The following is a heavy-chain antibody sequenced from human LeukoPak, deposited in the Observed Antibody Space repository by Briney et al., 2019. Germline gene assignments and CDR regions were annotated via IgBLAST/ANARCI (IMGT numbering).Heavy chain of an antibody. D-gene: IGHD3-10*01. Sequence: GGSLRLSCTASGFTFGDYALIWVRQAPGKGLEWVSAISGSGGSTYYADSVKGRFTISRDNSKNTLYLQMNSLRAEDTAVYYCAKDSGYYYGSGSYYTYWGQGTLVTVSS. CDR3: AKDSGYYYGSGSYYTY. J-gene: IGHJ4*02. CDR1: GFTFGDYA. V-gene: IGHV3-23*01. CDR2: ISGSGGST.